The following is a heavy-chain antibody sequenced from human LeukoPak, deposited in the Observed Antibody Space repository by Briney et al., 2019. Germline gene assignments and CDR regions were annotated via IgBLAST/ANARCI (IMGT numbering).Heavy chain of an antibody. CDR1: GYTFTGYY. Sequence: ASVKVSCKASGYTFTGYYMHWVRQAPGQGLEWMGWINPNSGGTNYAQKFQGRVTMTRDTSISTAYMELSRLRSDDTAVYYCATSSGIAAAGTGYWGQGTLVTVSS. CDR3: ATSSGIAAAGTGY. J-gene: IGHJ4*02. CDR2: INPNSGGT. D-gene: IGHD6-13*01. V-gene: IGHV1-2*02.